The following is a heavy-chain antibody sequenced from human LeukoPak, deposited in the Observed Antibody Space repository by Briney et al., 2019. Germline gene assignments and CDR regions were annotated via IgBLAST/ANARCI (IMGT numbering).Heavy chain of an antibody. CDR3: ARGDDFSGDH. Sequence: QPGGSLRLSCAVSGFTFSNFWMSWVRQAPGRGLEWVANTHPEGNEKYHVESVKGRFTISRDNTKNLLFLQMNGLRVEDTAVYYCARGDDFSGDHWGQGTLVTVSS. D-gene: IGHD1-1*01. V-gene: IGHV3-7*04. CDR2: THPEGNEK. CDR1: GFTFSNFW. J-gene: IGHJ4*02.